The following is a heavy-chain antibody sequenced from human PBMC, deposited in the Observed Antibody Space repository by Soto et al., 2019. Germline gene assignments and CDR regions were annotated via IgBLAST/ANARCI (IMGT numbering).Heavy chain of an antibody. CDR2: FLPMFDIT. Sequence: QVQLVQSGAEVKKPGSSVKVSCKASGGTFSTYTVVWVRQAPGQGLEWMGRFLPMFDITNNAQRFQGRVTMTADKSTSTAYLELTSLRSEDTAVYYCSLGSWSAETFDIWGRGTMVTVSS. J-gene: IGHJ3*02. V-gene: IGHV1-69*02. D-gene: IGHD6-13*01. CDR3: SLGSWSAETFDI. CDR1: GGTFSTYT.